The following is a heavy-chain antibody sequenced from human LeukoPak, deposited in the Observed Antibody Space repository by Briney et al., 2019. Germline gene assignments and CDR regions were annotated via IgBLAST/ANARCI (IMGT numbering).Heavy chain of an antibody. CDR3: AREYYDFWSGYYTGFPYYYGMDV. J-gene: IGHJ6*02. Sequence: PGGSLRLSCAASGFTFSSYAMHWVRQAPGKGLEWVAVISYDGSNKYYADSVKGRFTISRDNSKNTLYLQMNSLRAKDTAVYYCAREYYDFWSGYYTGFPYYYGMDVWGQGTTVTVSS. V-gene: IGHV3-30-3*01. CDR2: ISYDGSNK. D-gene: IGHD3-3*01. CDR1: GFTFSSYA.